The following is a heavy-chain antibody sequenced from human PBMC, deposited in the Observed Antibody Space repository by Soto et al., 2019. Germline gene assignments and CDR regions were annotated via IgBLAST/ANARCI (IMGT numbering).Heavy chain of an antibody. Sequence: ASVEVSCEASGYIFTGYYINWVRQAPGQGLEWMGWINPNSGDTSFLQKFQGRVSMTTDTSINTAYMELSRVTSEDTAVYYCARPFCSSNSCHNWFDSWGPGTLLTV. CDR1: GYIFTGYY. CDR2: INPNSGDT. J-gene: IGHJ5*01. D-gene: IGHD2-2*01. CDR3: ARPFCSSNSCHNWFDS. V-gene: IGHV1-2*02.